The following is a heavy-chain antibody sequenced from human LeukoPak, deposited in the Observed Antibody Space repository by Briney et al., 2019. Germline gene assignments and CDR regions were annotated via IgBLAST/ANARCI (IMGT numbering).Heavy chain of an antibody. CDR2: ISGSGGST. CDR3: AKLDSSSWYKVSYYLDY. V-gene: IGHV3-23*01. J-gene: IGHJ4*02. D-gene: IGHD6-13*01. CDR1: GFTFSSYA. Sequence: GGSLRLSCAASGFTFSSYAMIWVRQAPGKGLEWVSAISGSGGSTYYADSVKGRFTISRDNSKNTLYLQMNSLRAEDTAVYYCAKLDSSSWYKVSYYLDYWGQGTLVTVSS.